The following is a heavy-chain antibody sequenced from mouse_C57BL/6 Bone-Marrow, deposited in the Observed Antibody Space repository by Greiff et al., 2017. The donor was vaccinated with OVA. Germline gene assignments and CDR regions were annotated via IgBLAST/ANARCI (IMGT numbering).Heavy chain of an antibody. CDR2: IYPRSGNT. CDR1: GYTFTSYG. D-gene: IGHD4-1*01. Sequence: QVQLKESGAELARPGASVKLSCKASGYTFTSYGMSWVKQRTGQGLEWIGEIYPRSGNTYYNEKFKGKATLTADKSSSTAYMELRSLTSEDSAVYFCARLKLIYFDYWGQGTTLTVSS. V-gene: IGHV1-81*01. CDR3: ARLKLIYFDY. J-gene: IGHJ2*01.